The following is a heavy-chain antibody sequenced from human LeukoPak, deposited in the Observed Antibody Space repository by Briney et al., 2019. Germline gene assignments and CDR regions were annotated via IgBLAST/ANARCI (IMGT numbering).Heavy chain of an antibody. CDR3: AREGIAVAGTRRDY. CDR1: GFTVSSNY. CDR2: IYSGGST. Sequence: PGGSLRLSCAASGFTVSSNYMSWVRQAPGKGLEWVSVIYSGGSTYYADSVKGRFTISRDNSKNTLYLQMNSLRAEDTAVYYCAREGIAVAGTRRDYWGQGTLVTVSS. V-gene: IGHV3-66*01. D-gene: IGHD6-19*01. J-gene: IGHJ4*02.